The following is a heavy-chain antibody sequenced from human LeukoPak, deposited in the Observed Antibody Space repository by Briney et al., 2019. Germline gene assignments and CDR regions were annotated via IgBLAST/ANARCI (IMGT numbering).Heavy chain of an antibody. CDR3: ARHYLGGGSSFDI. Sequence: SETLSLTCSVSGGSITGYYWSWIRQPPAKGLEWIAYSHTSGRSKYNPSLKSRVTITFDTSKNQFSLSLSSVTAADTALYYCARHYLGGGSSFDIWGQGTMVIVSS. CDR1: GGSITGYY. CDR2: SHTSGRS. J-gene: IGHJ3*02. D-gene: IGHD2-15*01. V-gene: IGHV4-59*08.